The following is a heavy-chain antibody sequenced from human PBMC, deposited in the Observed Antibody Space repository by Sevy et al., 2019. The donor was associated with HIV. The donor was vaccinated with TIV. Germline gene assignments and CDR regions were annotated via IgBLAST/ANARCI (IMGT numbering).Heavy chain of an antibody. D-gene: IGHD3-3*01. CDR2: INHSGST. Sequence: LLQLRRPCPSPALSMVGPSVVTTGAGSASPQGRGWSGLGEINHSGSTNYNPSLKSRVTISVDTSKNQFSLKLSSVTAADTAVYYCARGRKGYYDFWSGYPIFDYWGQGTLVTVSS. J-gene: IGHJ4*02. CDR3: ARGRKGYYDFWSGYPIFDY. V-gene: IGHV4-34*01. CDR1: VGPSVVTT.